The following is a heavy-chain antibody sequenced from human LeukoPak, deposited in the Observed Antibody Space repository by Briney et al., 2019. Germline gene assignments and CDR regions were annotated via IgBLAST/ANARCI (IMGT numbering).Heavy chain of an antibody. CDR3: VQVVAASFDY. CDR2: IYHSGST. V-gene: IGHV4-38-2*02. Sequence: SETLSLTCTVSDYSISSGNYWGWIRQPPGKGLEWIGSIYHSGSTYYNPSLKSRVTISVGTSKNQFSLKLSSVTAADTAIYYCVQVVAASFDYWGQGTLVTVSS. J-gene: IGHJ4*02. CDR1: DYSISSGNY. D-gene: IGHD2-15*01.